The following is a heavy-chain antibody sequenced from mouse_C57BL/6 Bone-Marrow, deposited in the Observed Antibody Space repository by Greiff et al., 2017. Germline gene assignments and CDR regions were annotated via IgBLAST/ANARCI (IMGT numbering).Heavy chain of an antibody. V-gene: IGHV1-50*01. D-gene: IGHD1-1*01. J-gene: IGHJ1*03. Sequence: QVQLQQPGAELVKPGASVKLSCTASGYTFTSYWLQWVKQRPGQGLEWIGEIDPSDSYTNYNQKFKDKATLTVDTSSSTAYMQLSSLTSEDSAVYYCARPFITTVVATPYCYFDAWGTGTTVTVSS. CDR1: GYTFTSYW. CDR3: ARPFITTVVATPYCYFDA. CDR2: IDPSDSYT.